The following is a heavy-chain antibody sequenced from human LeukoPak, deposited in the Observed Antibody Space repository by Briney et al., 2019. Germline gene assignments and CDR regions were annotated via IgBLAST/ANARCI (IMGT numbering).Heavy chain of an antibody. CDR3: ARGLEQQLAYYYYYGMDV. J-gene: IGHJ6*02. Sequence: GGSLRLSCAASGFTFSSYSMNWVRQAPGKGLEWVSSISSSSYIYYADSVKGRFTISRDNAKNSLYLQMNSLRAEDTAVYYCARGLEQQLAYYYYYGMDVWGQGTTVTVSS. CDR2: ISSSSYI. CDR1: GFTFSSYS. V-gene: IGHV3-21*04. D-gene: IGHD6-13*01.